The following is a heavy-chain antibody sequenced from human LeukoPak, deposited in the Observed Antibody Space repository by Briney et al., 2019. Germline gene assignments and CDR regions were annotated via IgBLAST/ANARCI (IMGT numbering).Heavy chain of an antibody. V-gene: IGHV3-21*01. Sequence: GGSLRLSCAASGFTFSSYNMNWVRQAPGKGLEWVSSITSSSTYIYYADSVKGRFTISRDNARNSLSLQMNSLRAEDTAVYYCARDLEAAFDYWGQGTLVTVSS. CDR2: ITSSSTYI. D-gene: IGHD1-1*01. J-gene: IGHJ4*02. CDR1: GFTFSSYN. CDR3: ARDLEAAFDY.